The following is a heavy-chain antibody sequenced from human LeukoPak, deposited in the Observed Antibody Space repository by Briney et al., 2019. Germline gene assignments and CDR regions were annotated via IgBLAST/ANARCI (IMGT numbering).Heavy chain of an antibody. V-gene: IGHV3-23*01. CDR1: GFTFSSYA. Sequence: GGSLRLSCAASGFTFSSYAMTWVRQAPGKGLEWVSAINRSGDNAYYADSVKGRFTISRDNSKNTLYLQMNSLRVEDTAVYYCAKYVTMIVVISRFDPWGQGTLVTVSS. CDR2: INRSGDNA. D-gene: IGHD3-22*01. J-gene: IGHJ5*02. CDR3: AKYVTMIVVISRFDP.